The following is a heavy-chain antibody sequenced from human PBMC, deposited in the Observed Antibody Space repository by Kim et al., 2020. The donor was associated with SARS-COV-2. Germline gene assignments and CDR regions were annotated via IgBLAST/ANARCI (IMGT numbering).Heavy chain of an antibody. CDR2: ISYDGCNK. CDR3: ERDPGYGMAV. J-gene: IGHJ6*02. CDR1: GFTFSSYA. Sequence: GGSLRLSCAASGFTFSSYAMHWVRQAPGKGLEWVAVISYDGCNKYYADSVTGRFTISRDKSKNTMYLQMNSLRAEDTAVAYCERDPGYGMAVWGQGATVT. V-gene: IGHV3-30-3*01.